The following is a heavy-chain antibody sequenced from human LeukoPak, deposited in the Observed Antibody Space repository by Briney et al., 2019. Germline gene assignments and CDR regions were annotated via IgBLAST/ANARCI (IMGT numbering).Heavy chain of an antibody. CDR2: IKQDGSEK. CDR1: GFTFSRYA. Sequence: GGSLRLSCAASGFTFSRYAMHWVRQAPGKGLEWVANIKQDGSEKYYVDSVKGRFTISRDNAKNSLYLQMNSLRAEDTAVYYCARELSEVPYDYWGQGTLVTVSS. CDR3: ARELSEVPYDY. V-gene: IGHV3-7*01. J-gene: IGHJ4*02. D-gene: IGHD2/OR15-2a*01.